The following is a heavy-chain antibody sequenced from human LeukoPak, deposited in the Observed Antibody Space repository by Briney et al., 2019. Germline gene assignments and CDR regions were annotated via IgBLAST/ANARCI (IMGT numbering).Heavy chain of an antibody. Sequence: SETLSLTCTVSGASISSSNWWTWVRQPPGKGLEWIGEIYHSRSTNYHPSLKSRVTMSVDKSENQFSLNLSSVTAADTAVYYCAGRTSDFSSDYWGQGILVTVSS. V-gene: IGHV4-4*02. CDR3: AGRTSDFSSDY. J-gene: IGHJ4*02. D-gene: IGHD2/OR15-2a*01. CDR1: GASISSSNW. CDR2: IYHSRST.